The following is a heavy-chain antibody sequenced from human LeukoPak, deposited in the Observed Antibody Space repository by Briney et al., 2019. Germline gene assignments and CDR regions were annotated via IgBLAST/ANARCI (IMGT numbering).Heavy chain of an antibody. CDR1: GFTFSSYA. D-gene: IGHD2-15*01. V-gene: IGHV3-30*04. Sequence: GRSLRLSCAASGFTFSSYAMHWVRQAPGKGLEGVAVISYDGSNKYYADSVKGRFTISRDNSKNTLYLQMNSLRAEDTAVYYCARDKQLGYCSGGSCYYDAFDIWGQGTMVTVSS. CDR2: ISYDGSNK. J-gene: IGHJ3*02. CDR3: ARDKQLGYCSGGSCYYDAFDI.